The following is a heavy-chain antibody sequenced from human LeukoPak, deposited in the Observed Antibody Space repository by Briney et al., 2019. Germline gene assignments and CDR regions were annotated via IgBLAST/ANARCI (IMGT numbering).Heavy chain of an antibody. J-gene: IGHJ5*02. CDR3: AKDPPTYNWNYPFS. CDR2: IRYDGSNK. V-gene: IGHV3-30*02. CDR1: GFTFSSYG. D-gene: IGHD1-7*01. Sequence: GGSLRLSCAASGFTFSSYGMHWVRQAPGKGLEWVAFIRYDGSNKYYADSVKGRFTISRDNSKNTLYLQMNSLRAEDTAVYYCAKDPPTYNWNYPFSWGQGTLVTVSS.